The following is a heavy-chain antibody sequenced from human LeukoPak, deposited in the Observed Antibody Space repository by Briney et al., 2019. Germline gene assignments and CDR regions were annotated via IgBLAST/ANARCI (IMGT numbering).Heavy chain of an antibody. J-gene: IGHJ4*02. CDR3: ARGSQDGSLFDY. CDR2: IYYSGST. Sequence: SQALSLTCTVSGGSISSGDYYWSWIRQPPGKGLEWIGYIYYSGSTYYNPSLKSRVTISVETSKNQFSLKLSSVTAADTAVYYCARGSQDGSLFDYWGQGTLVTVSS. D-gene: IGHD3-10*01. CDR1: GGSISSGDYY. V-gene: IGHV4-30-4*08.